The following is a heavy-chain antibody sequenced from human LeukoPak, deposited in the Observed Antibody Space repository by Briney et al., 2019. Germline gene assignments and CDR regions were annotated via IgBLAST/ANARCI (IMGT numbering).Heavy chain of an antibody. J-gene: IGHJ4*02. CDR2: INPNDGDT. D-gene: IGHD2-2*01. V-gene: IGHV1-2*02. CDR3: ARASFLYCSSSTCLFDY. Sequence: ASVKVSCKASGYTFTDYRMHWVRQAPGQGFEWMGWINPNDGDTNYAQKFQGRVTMTRDTSISTAHMEVSRLRSDDTAVYYCARASFLYCSSSTCLFDYWGQGTLVTVSS. CDR1: GYTFTDYR.